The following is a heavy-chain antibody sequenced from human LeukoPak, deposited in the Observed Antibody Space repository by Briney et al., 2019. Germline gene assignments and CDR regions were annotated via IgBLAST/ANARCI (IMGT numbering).Heavy chain of an antibody. V-gene: IGHV3-23*01. CDR1: GFTFSSYA. J-gene: IGHJ4*02. CDR3: ASYRYYYDSSGFCDY. CDR2: ISGSGGST. D-gene: IGHD3-22*01. Sequence: GGSLRLSCAASGFTFSSYAMSWVRQAPGKGLEWVSAISGSGGSTYYADSVKGRFTISRDNFKNTLYLQMNSLRAEDTAVYCCASYRYYYDSSGFCDYWGQGTLVTVSS.